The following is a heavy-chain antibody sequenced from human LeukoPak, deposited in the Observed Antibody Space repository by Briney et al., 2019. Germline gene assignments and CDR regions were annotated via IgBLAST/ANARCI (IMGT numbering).Heavy chain of an antibody. CDR3: AKGDFWSGYLYYFDY. V-gene: IGHV3-23*01. Sequence: GGSLRLSCAASGFTFSSYAMSWVRQAPGKGLEWVSAISGSGGSTYYADSVKGRFTISRDNSKNTLYLRMNSLRAEDTAVYYCAKGDFWSGYLYYFDYWGQGTLVTVSS. CDR1: GFTFSSYA. J-gene: IGHJ4*02. D-gene: IGHD3-3*01. CDR2: ISGSGGST.